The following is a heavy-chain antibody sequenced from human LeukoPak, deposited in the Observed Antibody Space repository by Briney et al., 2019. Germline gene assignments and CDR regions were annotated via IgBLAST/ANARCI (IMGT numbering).Heavy chain of an antibody. CDR1: GFTFDDYA. Sequence: GGSLRLSCAASGFTFDDYAMHWVRHAPGKGLEWVSLISGDGGSTYYADSVKGRFTISRDNSKNSLYLQMNSLRTEDTALYYCAKAKSHYYGSGEFFDYWGQGTLVTVSS. J-gene: IGHJ4*02. CDR2: ISGDGGST. V-gene: IGHV3-43*02. D-gene: IGHD3-10*01. CDR3: AKAKSHYYGSGEFFDY.